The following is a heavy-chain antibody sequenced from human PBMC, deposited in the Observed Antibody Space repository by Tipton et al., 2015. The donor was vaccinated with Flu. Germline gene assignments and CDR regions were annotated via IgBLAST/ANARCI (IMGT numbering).Heavy chain of an antibody. J-gene: IGHJ4*02. Sequence: TLSLTCSVSGDSLGSSYYWAWIRQPPGRGLEWIGNIHTSAGTYYNLSLKSRVTISVDRSKNQFSLRLASVTAADTAVYYCARAGGSNSWYVYWGQGTLVTVSS. V-gene: IGHV4-38-2*02. CDR1: GDSLGSSYY. D-gene: IGHD6-13*01. CDR2: IHTSAGT. CDR3: ARAGGSNSWYVY.